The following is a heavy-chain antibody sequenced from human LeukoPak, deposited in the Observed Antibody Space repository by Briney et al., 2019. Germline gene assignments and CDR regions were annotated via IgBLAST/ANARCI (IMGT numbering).Heavy chain of an antibody. CDR2: ISYDGSNK. CDR1: GFTFSSFA. J-gene: IGHJ4*02. Sequence: GGSLRLSCAASGFTFSSFAMHWVRQAPGKGLEWVASISYDGSNKYYADSVKGRFTISRDNAKNTLYLQMNSLRAEDTAVYYCVVSHTQSKDYDFWSSYFDYWGQGTLVTVSS. D-gene: IGHD3-3*01. CDR3: VVSHTQSKDYDFWSSYFDY. V-gene: IGHV3-30-3*01.